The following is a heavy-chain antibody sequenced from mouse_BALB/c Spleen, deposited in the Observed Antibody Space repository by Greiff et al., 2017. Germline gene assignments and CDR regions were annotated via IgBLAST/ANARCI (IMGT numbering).Heavy chain of an antibody. J-gene: IGHJ4*01. CDR3: ARENYDYDDAMDY. CDR2: IRNKANGYTT. Sequence: EVKVVESGGGLVQPGGSLRLSCATSGFTFTDYYMSWVRQPPGKALEWLGFIRNKANGYTTEYSASVKGRFTISRDNSQSILYLQMNTLRAEDSATYYCARENYDYDDAMDYWGQGTSVTVSS. D-gene: IGHD2-4*01. CDR1: GFTFTDYY. V-gene: IGHV7-3*02.